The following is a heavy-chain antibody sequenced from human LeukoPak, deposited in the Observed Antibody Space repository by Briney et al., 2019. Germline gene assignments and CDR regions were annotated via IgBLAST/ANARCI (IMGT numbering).Heavy chain of an antibody. CDR3: ATGENYYDSSGYYL. D-gene: IGHD3-22*01. Sequence: GASVKVSCKVSGYTLTELSMHWVRQAPGKGLEWMGGFDPEDGETIYAQKFQGRVTMTEDTSTDTAYMELSSLRSEDTAVYYCATGENYYDSSGYYLWGQGTLVTVSS. CDR2: FDPEDGET. V-gene: IGHV1-24*01. CDR1: GYTLTELS. J-gene: IGHJ4*02.